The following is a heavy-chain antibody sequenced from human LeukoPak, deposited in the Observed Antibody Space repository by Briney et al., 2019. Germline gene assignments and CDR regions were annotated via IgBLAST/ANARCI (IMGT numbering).Heavy chain of an antibody. D-gene: IGHD2-2*02. J-gene: IGHJ6*02. V-gene: IGHV3-9*01. CDR1: GFTFDDYA. CDR2: ISWNSGSI. CDR3: AKDSGCSSTSCYSYYYYGMDV. Sequence: GRSLRLSCAASGFTFDDYAMHWVRQAPGKGLEWVSGISWNSGSIGYADSVKGRFTISRDNAKNSLYLQMNSLRAEDTALYYCAKDSGCSSTSCYSYYYYGMDVWGQGTTVNVSS.